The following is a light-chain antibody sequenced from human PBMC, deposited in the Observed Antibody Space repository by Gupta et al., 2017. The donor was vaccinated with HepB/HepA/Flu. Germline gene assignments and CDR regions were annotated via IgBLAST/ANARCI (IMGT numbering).Light chain of an antibody. Sequence: DIQLTQSPSFLSASVGDRVTITCRASQGISTFLAWYQQKPGKAPKLLIYDASTLLRGLPSRFSGSGSGAEFTLTINSRQPEDFATYYCQQRDRDPPTFVQGKRR. CDR3: QQRDRDPPT. J-gene: IGKJ5*01. CDR1: QGISTF. V-gene: IGKV1-9*01. CDR2: DAS.